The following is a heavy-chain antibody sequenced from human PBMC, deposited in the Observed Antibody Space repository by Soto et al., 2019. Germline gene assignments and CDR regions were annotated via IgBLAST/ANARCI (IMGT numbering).Heavy chain of an antibody. D-gene: IGHD3-16*01. CDR3: ARPWGGDY. Sequence: QVQLQESGPGLVKPSETLSLTCTVSGGSISSHYWSWIRQPPGEGLEWIGRASYSGSPSYNPSLKSRVTLSLGASKNQFSLKLTSVTAADAAVYYCARPWGGDYWGQGTLVTVSS. V-gene: IGHV4-59*08. J-gene: IGHJ4*02. CDR2: ASYSGSP. CDR1: GGSISSHY.